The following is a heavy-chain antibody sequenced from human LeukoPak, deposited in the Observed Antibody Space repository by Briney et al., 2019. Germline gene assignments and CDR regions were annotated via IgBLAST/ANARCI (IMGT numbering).Heavy chain of an antibody. J-gene: IGHJ5*02. CDR2: IYYSGST. CDR3: ARDGVGVTYYNWFDP. D-gene: IGHD4-23*01. Sequence: SETLSLTCTVSGGSISSSSYYWGWIRQPPGKGLEWIGSIYYSGSTYYNPSLKGRVTISVDTSKNQFSLKLSSVTAADTAVYYCARDGVGVTYYNWFDPWGQGTLVTVSS. CDR1: GGSISSSSYY. V-gene: IGHV4-39*07.